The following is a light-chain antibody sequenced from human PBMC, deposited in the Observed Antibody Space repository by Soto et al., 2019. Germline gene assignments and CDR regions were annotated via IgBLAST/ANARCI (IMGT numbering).Light chain of an antibody. CDR3: QQYGSSPRT. Sequence: IVLTQSPGTLSLSPGERATLSCRASRSVNSNYLAWYQQKPGQAPRLLIYHASSRSTGIPDRFSGSGSGTDFTLTISRLEPEDFAVYYCQQYGSSPRTFGQGTKVEIK. CDR2: HAS. V-gene: IGKV3-20*01. J-gene: IGKJ1*01. CDR1: RSVNSNY.